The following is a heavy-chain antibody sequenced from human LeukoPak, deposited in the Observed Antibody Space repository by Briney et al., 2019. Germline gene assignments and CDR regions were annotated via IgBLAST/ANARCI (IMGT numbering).Heavy chain of an antibody. V-gene: IGHV1-69*13. Sequence: ASVKVSCKASGGTFSRNAISWVRQAPGQGLEWMGGIIPIFGTANYAQKFQGRVTITADESTSTAYMELSSLRSDDTAVYYCARSRESDYDFWSGHNYYYDLDVWGEGTTVTVSS. CDR3: ARSRESDYDFWSGHNYYYDLDV. CDR1: GGTFSRNA. CDR2: IIPIFGTA. D-gene: IGHD3-3*01. J-gene: IGHJ6*03.